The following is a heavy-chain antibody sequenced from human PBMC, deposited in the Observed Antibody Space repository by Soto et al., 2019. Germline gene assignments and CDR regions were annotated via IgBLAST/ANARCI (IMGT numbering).Heavy chain of an antibody. D-gene: IGHD3-3*01. Sequence: GASLRLSCAASGFTFSSYAMHWVRQAPGRGREWVAVISYDGSNKYYADSVKSRFTIYTDNTKIKLYLQMNSTRAEDTSVYYCVSCYDFWSGYYLFDYWGQGTLVTVPS. V-gene: IGHV3-30-3*01. CDR1: GFTFSSYA. CDR2: ISYDGSNK. CDR3: VSCYDFWSGYYLFDY. J-gene: IGHJ4*01.